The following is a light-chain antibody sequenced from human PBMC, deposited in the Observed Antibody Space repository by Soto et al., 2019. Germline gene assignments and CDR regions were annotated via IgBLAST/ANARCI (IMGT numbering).Light chain of an antibody. Sequence: QSVLAQPPSVSWAPGQKVTISCTGSSSNIGAGYDLHWYQQLPGTAPKLLLYGNSNRPSGVPDRFSGSKSGTSASLAITGLQAEDEADYYCQSYDSSLSAYVFGTGTKLTVL. CDR2: GNS. CDR1: SSNIGAGYD. CDR3: QSYDSSLSAYV. V-gene: IGLV1-40*01. J-gene: IGLJ1*01.